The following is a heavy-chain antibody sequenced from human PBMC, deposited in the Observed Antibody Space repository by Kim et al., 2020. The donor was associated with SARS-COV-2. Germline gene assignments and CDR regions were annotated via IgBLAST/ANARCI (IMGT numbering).Heavy chain of an antibody. CDR1: GFTFSSYA. D-gene: IGHD3-16*01. V-gene: IGHV3-23*01. Sequence: GGSLRLSCAASGFTFSSYAMSWVRQAPGKELEWVSAISGSGGSTYYADSVKGRFTISRDNSKNTLYLQMNSLRAEDTAVYYCAKGLIMITFGGSSLYDYWGQGTLVTVSS. J-gene: IGHJ4*02. CDR3: AKGLIMITFGGSSLYDY. CDR2: ISGSGGST.